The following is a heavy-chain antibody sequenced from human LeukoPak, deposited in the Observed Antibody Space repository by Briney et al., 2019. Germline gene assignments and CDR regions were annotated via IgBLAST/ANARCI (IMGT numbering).Heavy chain of an antibody. D-gene: IGHD6-13*01. J-gene: IGHJ3*02. CDR1: GYTFTSYA. Sequence: ASVKVSCKASGYTFTSYAMNWVRQAPGQGLEWMGWIDTNTGSPTYAQSFRGRVVFSWDTSVTTAYMEISRLKAEDTAVYYCARYGSILHSRNWRSDVCEIWGQGTTVIVSS. CDR3: ARYGSILHSRNWRSDVCEI. CDR2: IDTNTGSP. V-gene: IGHV7-4-1*02.